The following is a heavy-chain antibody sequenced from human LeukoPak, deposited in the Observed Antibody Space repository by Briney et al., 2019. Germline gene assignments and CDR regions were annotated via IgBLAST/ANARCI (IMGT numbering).Heavy chain of an antibody. J-gene: IGHJ5*02. CDR3: ARVAYYDFWSGYPNWFDP. V-gene: IGHV1-8*01. Sequence: ASVKVSCKASGYTFTSYDINWVRQATGQGLEWMGWMNPNSGNTGYAQKFRGRVTMTRNTSISTAYMELSSLRSEDTAVYYCARVAYYDFWSGYPNWFDPWGQGALVTVSS. CDR2: MNPNSGNT. CDR1: GYTFTSYD. D-gene: IGHD3-3*01.